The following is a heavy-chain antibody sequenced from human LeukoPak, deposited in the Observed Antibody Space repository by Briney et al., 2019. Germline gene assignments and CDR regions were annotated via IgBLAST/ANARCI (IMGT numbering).Heavy chain of an antibody. CDR1: GFTFSSYG. Sequence: GGSLRLSCAASGFTFSSYGMHWVRQAPGKGLEWVAFIRYDGSNKYYADSVKGRFTISRDNSKNTLYLQMNSLRAEDTAVYYCAKDRGGSSTSWDFDYWGQGTLFSVSS. V-gene: IGHV3-30*02. CDR2: IRYDGSNK. D-gene: IGHD2-2*01. J-gene: IGHJ4*02. CDR3: AKDRGGSSTSWDFDY.